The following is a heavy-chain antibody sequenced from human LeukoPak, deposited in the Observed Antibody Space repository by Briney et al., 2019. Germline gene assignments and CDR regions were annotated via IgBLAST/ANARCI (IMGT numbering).Heavy chain of an antibody. V-gene: IGHV3-23*01. Sequence: PGGSLRLSCAASGFTFSSYAMSWVRQAPGKGLEWVSAISGSGGSTYYADSVKGRFTISRDNSKNTLYLQMNSLRAEDTAVYYCAKAGGYYDSSGYYPDAFDIWGQGTVVTVSS. D-gene: IGHD3-22*01. CDR3: AKAGGYYDSSGYYPDAFDI. CDR1: GFTFSSYA. J-gene: IGHJ3*02. CDR2: ISGSGGST.